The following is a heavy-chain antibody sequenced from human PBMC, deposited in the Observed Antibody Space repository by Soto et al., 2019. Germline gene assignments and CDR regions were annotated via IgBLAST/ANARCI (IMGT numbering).Heavy chain of an antibody. CDR1: GGPISSYY. Sequence: QVQLQESGPGLVKPSETLSLNCTVSGGPISSYYWSWIRQSPGKGLEWIGYIYYSGSTNYNPSLKSRVHIAVDTSKYPLSLELSPVTAADTAGYYWARGSRGWAPRLDYWGQGTLVTVSS. CDR3: ARGSRGWAPRLDY. D-gene: IGHD6-19*01. CDR2: IYYSGST. J-gene: IGHJ4*02. V-gene: IGHV4-59*01.